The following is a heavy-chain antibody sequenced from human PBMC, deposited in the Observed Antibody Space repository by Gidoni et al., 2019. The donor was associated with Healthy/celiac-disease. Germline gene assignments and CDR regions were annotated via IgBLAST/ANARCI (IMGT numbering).Heavy chain of an antibody. CDR3: ARVSREATSFHYYGMDV. D-gene: IGHD5-12*01. Sequence: QVQLQQSGPGLVKPSQTLSLTCTVSGGSISRGGYYWSWIRQHPGKGLEWIGYIYYSGSTYYNPSLKSRVTISVDTSKNQFSLKLSSVTAADTAVYYCARVSREATSFHYYGMDVWGQGTTVTVSS. CDR2: IYYSGST. V-gene: IGHV4-31*03. CDR1: GGSISRGGYY. J-gene: IGHJ6*02.